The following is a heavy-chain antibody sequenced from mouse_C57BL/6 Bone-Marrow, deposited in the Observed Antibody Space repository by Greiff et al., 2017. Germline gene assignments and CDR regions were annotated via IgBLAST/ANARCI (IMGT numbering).Heavy chain of an antibody. Sequence: LVESGAELARPGASVKMSCKASGYTFTSYTMHWVKQRPGQGLEWIGYINPSSGYTKYNQKFKDKATLTADKSSSTAYMQLSSLTSEDSAVYYCARHFFYAMDYWGQGTSVTVSS. CDR1: GYTFTSYT. V-gene: IGHV1-4*01. J-gene: IGHJ4*01. CDR2: INPSSGYT. CDR3: ARHFFYAMDY.